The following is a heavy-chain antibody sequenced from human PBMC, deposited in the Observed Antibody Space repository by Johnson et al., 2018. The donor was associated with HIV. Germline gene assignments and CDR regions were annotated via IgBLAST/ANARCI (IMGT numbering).Heavy chain of an antibody. CDR3: TRAGQGAYSSSWYGALGAFDI. J-gene: IGHJ3*02. D-gene: IGHD6-13*01. V-gene: IGHV3-30*19. Sequence: QVQLVESGGGVVQPGGSLRLSCAASGFTFSSYGIHWVRQAPGKGLEWVAFISYDGSNKYYADSVKGRFTISRDNSKNTLYLQMNSLRAEDTAVYYCTRAGQGAYSSSWYGALGAFDIWGQGTMVTVSS. CDR2: ISYDGSNK. CDR1: GFTFSSYG.